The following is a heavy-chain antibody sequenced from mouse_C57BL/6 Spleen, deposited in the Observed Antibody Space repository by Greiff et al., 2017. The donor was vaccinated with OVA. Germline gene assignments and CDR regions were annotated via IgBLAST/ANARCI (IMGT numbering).Heavy chain of an antibody. V-gene: IGHV1-55*01. J-gene: IGHJ3*01. CDR2: IYPGSGST. CDR1: GYTFTSYW. D-gene: IGHD1-1*01. Sequence: QVQLQQSGAELVKPGASVKMSCKASGYTFTSYWITWVKQRPGQGLEWIGDIYPGSGSTNYNEKFKSKATLTVDTSSSTAYMQLSSLTSEDSAVYYCASPSVVATRAWFAYWGQGTLVTVSA. CDR3: ASPSVVATRAWFAY.